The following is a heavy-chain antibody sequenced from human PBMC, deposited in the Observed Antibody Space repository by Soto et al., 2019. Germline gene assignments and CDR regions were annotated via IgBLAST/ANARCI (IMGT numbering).Heavy chain of an antibody. J-gene: IGHJ4*02. Sequence: SQTRSLTCAISGGSVSSNTAAWNCISSSPSRGLEWLGRTYYRSNWRHDYAVSVKSRITVNPDTSKNHFSLQLNSVTPDDAAVYYCARGVAGSGFDLWGQGTLVTVSS. V-gene: IGHV6-1*01. CDR1: GGSVSSNTAA. D-gene: IGHD6-19*01. CDR3: ARGVAGSGFDL. CDR2: TYYRSNWRH.